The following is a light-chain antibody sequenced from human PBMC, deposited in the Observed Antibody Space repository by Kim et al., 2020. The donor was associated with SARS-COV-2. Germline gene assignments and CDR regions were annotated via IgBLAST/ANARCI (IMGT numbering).Light chain of an antibody. CDR1: QRVDSSH. CDR2: GAS. J-gene: IGKJ1*01. V-gene: IGKV3-20*01. CDR3: HQYGDSQA. Sequence: LSPGERATLACRASQRVDSSHLAWYQQKPGQPPRLLMHGASKRATGIAHRFSGSGSGTDFTLTISRLEPEDFAVYYCHQYGDSQAFGQGTKVDIK.